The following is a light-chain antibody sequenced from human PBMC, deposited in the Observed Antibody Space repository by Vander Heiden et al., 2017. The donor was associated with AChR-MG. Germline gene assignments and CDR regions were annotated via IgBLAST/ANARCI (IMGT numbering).Light chain of an antibody. CDR2: GAS. CDR1: QSVSGSY. Sequence: EIVLTQSPGTLSLSPGDRATLSCSASQSVSGSYLAGYQQKPGQAPRRLIYGASSRATGIPDRFSGSGSGTDFTLTISRLEPEDVAVYYCQQYGSSLTWTFGQGTKVEIK. J-gene: IGKJ1*01. V-gene: IGKV3-20*01. CDR3: QQYGSSLTWT.